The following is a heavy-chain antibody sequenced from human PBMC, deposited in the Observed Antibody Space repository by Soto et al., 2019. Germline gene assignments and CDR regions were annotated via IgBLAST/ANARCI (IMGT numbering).Heavy chain of an antibody. D-gene: IGHD6-13*01. J-gene: IGHJ6*02. V-gene: IGHV1-2*04. Sequence: ASVKVSCKASGYTFTGYYMHWVRQAPGQGLEWMGWINPNSGGTNYAQKFQGWVTMTRDTSISTAYMELSRLRSDDTAVYYCARALGGVAAAGAPRYYYGMDVWGQGTTVTVSS. CDR3: ARALGGVAAAGAPRYYYGMDV. CDR2: INPNSGGT. CDR1: GYTFTGYY.